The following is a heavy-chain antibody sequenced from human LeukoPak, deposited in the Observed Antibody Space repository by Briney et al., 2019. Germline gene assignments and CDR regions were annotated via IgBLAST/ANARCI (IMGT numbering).Heavy chain of an antibody. D-gene: IGHD3-10*01. CDR2: INHSGST. Sequence: SETLSLTCAVYGGSFSGYYWSWIRQPPGKGLEWIGEINHSGSTTYNPSLKRRVTMSVDTSKNQFSLKLSSVTAADTAAYYCARRGGIIRGVASYYYMDVWGKGTTVTISS. J-gene: IGHJ6*03. CDR1: GGSFSGYY. V-gene: IGHV4-34*01. CDR3: ARRGGIIRGVASYYYMDV.